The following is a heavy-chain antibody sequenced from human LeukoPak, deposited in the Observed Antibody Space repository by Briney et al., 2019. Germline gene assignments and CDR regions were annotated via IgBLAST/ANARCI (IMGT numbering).Heavy chain of an antibody. D-gene: IGHD2-15*01. Sequence: SGGSLRLSCAASGFTFSSYWMSWVRQAPGKGLEWVANIKQDGSEKYYVDSVKGRFTISRDNAKNTLYLQMNSLRAEDTAVYYCARVYSGGSSARYYYYMDVWGKGTTVTVSS. V-gene: IGHV3-7*01. CDR1: GFTFSSYW. CDR2: IKQDGSEK. CDR3: ARVYSGGSSARYYYYMDV. J-gene: IGHJ6*03.